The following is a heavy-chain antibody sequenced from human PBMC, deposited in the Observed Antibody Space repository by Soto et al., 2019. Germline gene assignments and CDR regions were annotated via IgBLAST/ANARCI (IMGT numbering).Heavy chain of an antibody. J-gene: IGHJ5*02. CDR2: ISGSGGST. V-gene: IGHV3-23*01. CDR1: GFTFSSYA. CDR3: AKTGYGSGSYYTLDDP. Sequence: GGSLRLSCAASGFTFSSYAMSWVRQAPGKGLEWVSAISGSGGSTYYADSVKGRFTISRDNSKNTLYLQMNSLRAEDTAVYYCAKTGYGSGSYYTLDDPWGQGTLVTVST. D-gene: IGHD3-10*01.